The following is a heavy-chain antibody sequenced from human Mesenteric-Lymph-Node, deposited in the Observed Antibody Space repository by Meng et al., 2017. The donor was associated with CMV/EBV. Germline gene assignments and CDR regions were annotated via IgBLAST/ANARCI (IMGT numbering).Heavy chain of an antibody. D-gene: IGHD6-13*01. CDR1: ENTFSSYF. CDR2: MKPSNDYT. V-gene: IGHV1-46*01. Sequence: ASVKVSCKASENTFSSYFMHWVRQAPGQRPEWMGIMKPSNDYTSHAQKFQGRLTMSRDTSTSTVYMELRSLRSDDTAVYYCARVGIAAGRGEDYWGQGTLVTVSS. CDR3: ARVGIAAGRGEDY. J-gene: IGHJ4*02.